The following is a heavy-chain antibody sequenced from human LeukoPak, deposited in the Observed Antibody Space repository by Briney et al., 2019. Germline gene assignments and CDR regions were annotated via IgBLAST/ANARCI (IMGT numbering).Heavy chain of an antibody. V-gene: IGHV1-18*01. CDR3: ARDFYCSGGSCYSLHYYYGMDV. CDR2: ISAYNGNT. CDR1: GYTFTSYG. D-gene: IGHD2-15*01. J-gene: IGHJ6*02. Sequence: ASVKVSCKASGYTFTSYGISWVRQAPGQGLEWMGWISAYNGNTNYAQKLQGRVTMTTDTSTSTAYMELRGLRSDDTAVYYCARDFYCSGGSCYSLHYYYGMDVWGQGTTVTVSS.